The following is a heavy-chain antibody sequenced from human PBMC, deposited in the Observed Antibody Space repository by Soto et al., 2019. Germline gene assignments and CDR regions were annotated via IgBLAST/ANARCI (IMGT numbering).Heavy chain of an antibody. V-gene: IGHV4-59*01. D-gene: IGHD1-26*01. Sequence: PSETLSLTCSVSGGSISSYYWSWIRQPPGKGLEWIGYIYYSGSTNYNPSLKSRVTISVDTSKNQFSLKLSSVTAAGTAVYYCARWLVGAITYFDCWGQGTLVTVSS. J-gene: IGHJ4*02. CDR2: IYYSGST. CDR1: GGSISSYY. CDR3: ARWLVGAITYFDC.